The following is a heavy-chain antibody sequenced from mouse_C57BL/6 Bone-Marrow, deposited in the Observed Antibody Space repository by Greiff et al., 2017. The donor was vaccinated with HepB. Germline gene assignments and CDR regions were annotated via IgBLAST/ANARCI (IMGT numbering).Heavy chain of an antibody. CDR3: ARGGLDYYGSSSYYFDY. Sequence: VQLQESGAELVKPGASVKISCKASGYAFSSYWMNWVKQRPGKGLEWIGQIYPGDGDTNYNGKFKGKATLTADKSSSTAYMQLSSLTSEDSAVYFCARGGLDYYGSSSYYFDYWGQGTTLTVSS. CDR1: GYAFSSYW. D-gene: IGHD1-1*01. J-gene: IGHJ2*01. V-gene: IGHV1-80*01. CDR2: IYPGDGDT.